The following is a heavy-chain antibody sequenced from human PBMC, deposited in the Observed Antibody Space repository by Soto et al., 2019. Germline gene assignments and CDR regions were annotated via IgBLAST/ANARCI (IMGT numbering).Heavy chain of an antibody. CDR1: GFSFRVYA. Sequence: GGSLRLSCAASGFSFRVYAMTWVRQAPGKGLEWVSSISGSGGSTYYADSVKGRFTISRDTSKNTLYLQVNSLRAEDTAVYYCAKDSYYDLCSGYYAFDICCQGTMVTV. CDR2: ISGSGGST. D-gene: IGHD3-3*01. V-gene: IGHV3-23*01. CDR3: AKDSYYDLCSGYYAFDI. J-gene: IGHJ3*02.